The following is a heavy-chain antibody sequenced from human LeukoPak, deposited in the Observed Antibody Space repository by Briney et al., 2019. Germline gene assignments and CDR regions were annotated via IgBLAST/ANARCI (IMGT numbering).Heavy chain of an antibody. V-gene: IGHV1-2*04. J-gene: IGHJ4*02. CDR3: ARVTVTTLFDH. Sequence: ASVKVSCKASGYTFSDYYIHWVRQAPGQGLEWMGWINPKNSGTKYAQKFQGWITMTTDASTSTAYMELTSLRSNDTAVYYCARVTVTTLFDHWGPGTLVTVSS. CDR1: GYTFSDYY. CDR2: INPKNSGT. D-gene: IGHD4-17*01.